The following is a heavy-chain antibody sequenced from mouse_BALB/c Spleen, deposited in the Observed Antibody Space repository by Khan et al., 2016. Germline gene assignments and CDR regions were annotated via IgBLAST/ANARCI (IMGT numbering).Heavy chain of an antibody. CDR3: AREEAYDGYSLFAY. CDR2: ISTYSGDA. V-gene: IGHV1S137*01. D-gene: IGHD2-3*01. Sequence: QVQLQQPGAELVRPGVSVKISCKGSGYTFTDYAMHWVKQSHAKSLEWIGVISTYSGDATYNQKFKGKATMTVDKSSSTAYMELARLTSEDSAIYYCAREEAYDGYSLFAYWGQGTLVTVSA. CDR1: GYTFTDYA. J-gene: IGHJ3*01.